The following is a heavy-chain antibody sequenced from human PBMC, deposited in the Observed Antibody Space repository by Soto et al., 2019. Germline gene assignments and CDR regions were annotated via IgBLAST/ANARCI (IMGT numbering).Heavy chain of an antibody. CDR2: IYYSGST. CDR3: ARGAGALGLYYFDY. D-gene: IGHD7-27*01. J-gene: IGHJ4*02. CDR1: GGSISSYY. V-gene: IGHV4-59*01. Sequence: PSETLSLTCTVSGGSISSYYWSWIRQPPGKGLEWIGYIYYSGSTNYNPSLKSRVTMTRDTSTSTVYMELSSLRSEDTAVYYCARGAGALGLYYFDYWGQGTLVTVSS.